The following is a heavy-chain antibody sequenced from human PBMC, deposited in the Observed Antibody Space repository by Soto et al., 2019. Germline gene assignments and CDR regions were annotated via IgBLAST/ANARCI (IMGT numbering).Heavy chain of an antibody. V-gene: IGHV1-18*01. Sequence: QVQLVQSGAEVKKPGASVKVSCKASGYTFIRYGINWVRQAPGPGLEWMGWISVYNGNTKYAQKLQGRVTMTTDTPTNTAYMELRSLSSDATAVYYCARKRRIPGTRGPNLDYWGQGTLVTVSS. CDR1: GYTFIRYG. CDR2: ISVYNGNT. J-gene: IGHJ4*02. D-gene: IGHD3-10*01. CDR3: ARKRRIPGTRGPNLDY.